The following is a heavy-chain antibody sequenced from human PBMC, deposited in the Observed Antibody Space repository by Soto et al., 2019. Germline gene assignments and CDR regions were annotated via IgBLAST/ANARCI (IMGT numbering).Heavy chain of an antibody. J-gene: IGHJ4*02. Sequence: EVQLVESGGGLVQPGGSLRLSCAASGFTVSSNYMSWVRQAPGKGLEWVSVIYSGGSTYYADSVKGRFTISRDNSKNTLYLQMNSLRADDTAVYYCARFAWSPDYGDYTRYFDYWGQGTLVTVSS. CDR1: GFTVSSNY. D-gene: IGHD4-17*01. CDR3: ARFAWSPDYGDYTRYFDY. V-gene: IGHV3-66*01. CDR2: IYSGGST.